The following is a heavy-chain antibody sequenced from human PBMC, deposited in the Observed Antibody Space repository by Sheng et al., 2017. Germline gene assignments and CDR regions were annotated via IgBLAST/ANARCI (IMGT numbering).Heavy chain of an antibody. D-gene: IGHD3-10*01. CDR3: ARPGAEQAFDY. Sequence: EVQLVESGGGLVQPGGSLRLSCAASGFTFSTYWMHWVRQAPGKGLVWVSRINSDGSSTNYADSVKGRFTISRDNAKNTLYLQMNSLRAEDMAVYYCARPGAEQAFDYWGQGTLVTVSS. J-gene: IGHJ4*02. CDR1: GFTFSTYW. CDR2: INSDGSST. V-gene: IGHV3-74*01.